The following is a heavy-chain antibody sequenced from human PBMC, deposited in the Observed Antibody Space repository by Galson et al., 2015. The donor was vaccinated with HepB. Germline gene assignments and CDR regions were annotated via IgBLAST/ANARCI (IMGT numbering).Heavy chain of an antibody. CDR2: IYPGDSDT. D-gene: IGHD4-17*01. CDR1: GYSFTSYW. V-gene: IGHV5-51*01. Sequence: QSGAEVKKPGESLKISCKGSGYSFTSYWIGWVRQMPGKGLEWMGIIYPGDSDTRYSPSFQGQVTISADKSISTAYLQWSSLKASDTAMYYCARRKPTVTTSQDWFDPWGQGTLVTVSS. CDR3: ARRKPTVTTSQDWFDP. J-gene: IGHJ5*02.